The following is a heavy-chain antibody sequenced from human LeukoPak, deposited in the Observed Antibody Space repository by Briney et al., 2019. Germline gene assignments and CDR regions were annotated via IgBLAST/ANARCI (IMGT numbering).Heavy chain of an antibody. CDR2: MSGSGDGT. V-gene: IGHV3-23*01. CDR3: AKMMGQRLYDYCMDV. J-gene: IGHJ6*03. D-gene: IGHD3-16*01. Sequence: GGSLRLSCAASGFTFSSYAMSWVRQAPGKGLEWVSAMSGSGDGTYYADSVKGRFTISRDNSKNTLYLQMNSLRAEDTAVYYCAKMMGQRLYDYCMDVWGKGTTVTVSS. CDR1: GFTFSSYA.